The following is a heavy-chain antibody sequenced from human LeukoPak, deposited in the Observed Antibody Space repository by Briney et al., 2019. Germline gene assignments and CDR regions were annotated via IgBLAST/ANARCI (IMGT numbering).Heavy chain of an antibody. Sequence: ASVKVSCKASGYTFTSYGISWVRQAPGQGLEWMGWISAYNGNTNYAQKLQGRVTMTRNTSISTAYMELSSLRSEDTAVYYCARGGYYDSNSYWGQGTLVTVSS. CDR1: GYTFTSYG. V-gene: IGHV1-18*01. J-gene: IGHJ4*02. D-gene: IGHD3-22*01. CDR2: ISAYNGNT. CDR3: ARGGYYDSNSY.